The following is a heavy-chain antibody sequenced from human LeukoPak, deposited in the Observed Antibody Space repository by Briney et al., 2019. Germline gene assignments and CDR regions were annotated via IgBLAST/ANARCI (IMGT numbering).Heavy chain of an antibody. J-gene: IGHJ6*02. CDR2: ISGSGGST. CDR3: AKAVPYYGSGGYYKSPSYYYYYGMDV. CDR1: GFTFSSYA. D-gene: IGHD3-10*01. Sequence: TGGSLRLSCAASGFTFSSYAMSWVRQAPGKGLEWVSAISGSGGSTYYADSVKGRFTISRDNSKNTLYLQMNSLRAEDTAVYYCAKAVPYYGSGGYYKSPSYYYYYGMDVWGQGTTVTVSS. V-gene: IGHV3-23*01.